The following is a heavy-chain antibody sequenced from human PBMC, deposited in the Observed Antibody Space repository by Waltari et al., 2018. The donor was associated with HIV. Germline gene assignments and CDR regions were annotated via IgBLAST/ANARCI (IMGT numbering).Heavy chain of an antibody. J-gene: IGHJ4*02. CDR3: ARVRSTMGRFQGFDY. CDR2: IYKNKST. V-gene: IGHV3-53*02. D-gene: IGHD1-26*01. CDR1: GLTVSSNF. Sequence: EVQLVETGGGLIQPGGSLRLSCAASGLTVSSNFRNWVRQAPGKGLEWISLIYKNKSTYYADSVKGRFTISRDNSKNTLYLQMNSLRAEDTAVYYCARVRSTMGRFQGFDYWGQGTLVTVSS.